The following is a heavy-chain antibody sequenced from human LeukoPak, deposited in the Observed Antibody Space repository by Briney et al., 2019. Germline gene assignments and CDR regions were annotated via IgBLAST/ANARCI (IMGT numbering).Heavy chain of an antibody. D-gene: IGHD2-15*01. Sequence: SGGSLRLSCAASGFTFSNYAMSWVRQAPGKGLEWVSTISGSGGSTYYADSVRGRLTISRDNSKNTLYLQMSSLRAEDTAVYYCARSGVMVVAAVESPRIDYWGQGTLVTVSS. CDR1: GFTFSNYA. CDR3: ARSGVMVVAAVESPRIDY. V-gene: IGHV3-23*01. CDR2: ISGSGGST. J-gene: IGHJ4*02.